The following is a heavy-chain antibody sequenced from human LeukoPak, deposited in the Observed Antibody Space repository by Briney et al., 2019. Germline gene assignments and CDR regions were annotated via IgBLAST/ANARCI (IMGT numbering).Heavy chain of an antibody. V-gene: IGHV4-59*01. J-gene: IGHJ4*02. CDR3: AGDGYSGSDAL. CDR1: GGSISTYY. CDR2: IYHSGST. D-gene: IGHD5-12*01. Sequence: TPSETRSLTCTVSGGSISTYYWSWIRQPPGKGLEWIGYIYHSGSTNYHPSLKSRVTISVDTSQNQFYLKLSSVTAADTAVYYCAGDGYSGSDALWGKGTLVTVSS.